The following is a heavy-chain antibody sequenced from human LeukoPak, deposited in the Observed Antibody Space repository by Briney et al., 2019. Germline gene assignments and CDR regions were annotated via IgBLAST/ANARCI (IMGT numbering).Heavy chain of an antibody. V-gene: IGHV1-46*01. D-gene: IGHD3-3*01. CDR2: INPSGGST. CDR1: GYTFTSYY. CDR3: ARDRMYYDFWSGYTLPDYGMDV. Sequence: ASVKVSCKASGYTFTSYYMHWVRQAPGQGLEWMGIINPSGGSTSYAQKFQGRVTMTRDTSTSTVYMELSSLGSEDTAVYYCARDRMYYDFWSGYTLPDYGMDVWGQGTTVTVSS. J-gene: IGHJ6*02.